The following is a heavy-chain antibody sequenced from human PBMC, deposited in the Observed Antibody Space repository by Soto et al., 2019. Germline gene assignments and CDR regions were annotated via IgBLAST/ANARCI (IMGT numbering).Heavy chain of an antibody. CDR2: INPNSGGT. V-gene: IGHV1-2*02. J-gene: IGHJ5*02. Sequence: ASVKVSCKASGYTFTGYYMHWVRQAPGQGLEWMGWINPNSGGTNYAQKFQGRVTMTRDTSISTAYMELSRLRSDDTAVYYCARASGTTRVRFWFDHWGQGTLVTVSS. CDR3: ARASGTTRVRFWFDH. D-gene: IGHD1-7*01. CDR1: GYTFTGYY.